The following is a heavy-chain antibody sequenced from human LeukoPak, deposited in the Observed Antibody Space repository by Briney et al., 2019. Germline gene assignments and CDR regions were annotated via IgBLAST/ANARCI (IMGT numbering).Heavy chain of an antibody. V-gene: IGHV4-4*07. CDR2: IYTSGST. CDR3: ARTSAAIRAFSLDAFDI. Sequence: SETLSLTCTVSGGSISSYYWSWIRQPAGKGLEWIGRIYTSGSTNYNPSLKSRVTMSVDTSKNQFSLKLSSVTAADTAVYYCARTSAAIRAFSLDAFDIWGQGTMVTVSS. CDR1: GGSISSYY. J-gene: IGHJ3*02. D-gene: IGHD2-2*02.